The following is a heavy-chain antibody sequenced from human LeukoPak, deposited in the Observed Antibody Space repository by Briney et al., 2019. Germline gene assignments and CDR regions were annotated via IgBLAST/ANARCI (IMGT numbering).Heavy chain of an antibody. Sequence: GGSLRLSCAASGFTFSSYSMNWVRQAPGKGLEWVSSISSSSSYIYYADSVKGRFTISRDNAKNSLYLHMNSLRAEDTAVYYCARQPEDGSGFDYWGQGTPVTVSS. CDR2: ISSSSSYI. J-gene: IGHJ4*02. CDR1: GFTFSSYS. D-gene: IGHD3-10*01. CDR3: ARQPEDGSGFDY. V-gene: IGHV3-21*01.